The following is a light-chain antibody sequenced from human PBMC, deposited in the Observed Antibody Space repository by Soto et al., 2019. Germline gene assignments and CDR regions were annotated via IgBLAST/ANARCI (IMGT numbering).Light chain of an antibody. V-gene: IGKV3-20*01. CDR2: RAS. CDR3: QHYNSYSEA. CDR1: QSVSSNY. J-gene: IGKJ1*01. Sequence: EIVLTQSPGTLSLSPGERATLSCRASQSVSSNYVAWYQQKPGQTPKVLIYRASSRATGIPDRFSGSGSGTDFTLTISRLEPDDFATYYCQHYNSYSEAFGQGTKVELK.